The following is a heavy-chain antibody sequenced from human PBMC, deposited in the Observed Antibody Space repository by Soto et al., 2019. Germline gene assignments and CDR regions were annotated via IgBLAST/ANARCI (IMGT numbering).Heavy chain of an antibody. D-gene: IGHD2-8*02. Sequence: PSETLSLTCTVIGGSIRSPNFSWSWIRQHPGKGPEWIGNIYYNGTTTYSPSLESRLTISVDPSKNQFSLTLKSVTAADTAVYYCARDKITGLFDYWGQGTLVTVSS. V-gene: IGHV4-31*03. CDR2: IYYNGTT. J-gene: IGHJ4*02. CDR1: GGSIRSPNFS. CDR3: ARDKITGLFDY.